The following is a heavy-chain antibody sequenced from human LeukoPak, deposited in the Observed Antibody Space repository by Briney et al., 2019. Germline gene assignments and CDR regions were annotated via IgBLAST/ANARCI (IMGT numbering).Heavy chain of an antibody. J-gene: IGHJ3*01. CDR2: MFYSGST. CDR3: ARRNTEVPDTLPLNAFDV. D-gene: IGHD1/OR15-1a*01. Sequence: NPSETLSLTCTVSGGSISSSSYYWGWIRQPPGKGLEWIGSMFYSGSTYFNPSLRRRVTISGDTSTNRISLSLASVTAADTAVYYCARRNTEVPDTLPLNAFDVWGQGAMVIVSS. V-gene: IGHV4-39*01. CDR1: GGSISSSSYY.